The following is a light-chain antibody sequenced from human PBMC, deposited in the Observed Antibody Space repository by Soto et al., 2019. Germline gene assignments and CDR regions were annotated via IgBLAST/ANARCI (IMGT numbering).Light chain of an antibody. V-gene: IGKV3D-15*01. CDR3: QQYNTWPRT. Sequence: EIVMTQSPATLSVSPGEGVTLSCRASERLTTNLAWYQQSPGQAPRLLIYGTYTRATGIPTRFSGSGTGTEFTLTISSLESEDFEVYYCQQYNTWPRTFGGGTKVDIK. CDR2: GTY. J-gene: IGKJ4*01. CDR1: ERLTTN.